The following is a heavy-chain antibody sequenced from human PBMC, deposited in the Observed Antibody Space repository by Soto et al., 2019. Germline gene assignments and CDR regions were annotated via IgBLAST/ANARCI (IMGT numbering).Heavy chain of an antibody. CDR3: ARLGFCTDIYCNQRFYSYAMDV. CDR1: GFSSSSYA. CDR2: ISHRGTTI. J-gene: IGHJ6*02. V-gene: IGHV3-48*02. D-gene: IGHD2-8*02. Sequence: GGSLRLSCAASGFSSSSYAMNWVRQAPGKGLEWLSFISHRGTTIYYADSVKGRFTISRDNARNSLYLEMNSLRDDDTAVYYCARLGFCTDIYCNQRFYSYAMDVWGQGTTVTVSS.